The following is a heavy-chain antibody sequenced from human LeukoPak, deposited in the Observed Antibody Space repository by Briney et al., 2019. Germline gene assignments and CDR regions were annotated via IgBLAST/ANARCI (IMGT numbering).Heavy chain of an antibody. CDR3: ARVNSSNWYDSRGYFDY. CDR1: VGSISSSSYS. Sequence: SETLSLTCTVPVGSISSSSYSGGWIRQPPGKGLEWIGSIYYSGSTYYNPSLKSRVTISVDTSKNQFSLKLSSVTAADTAVYYCARVNSSNWYDSRGYFDYWGQGTLVTVSS. V-gene: IGHV4-39*07. CDR2: IYYSGST. D-gene: IGHD6-13*01. J-gene: IGHJ4*02.